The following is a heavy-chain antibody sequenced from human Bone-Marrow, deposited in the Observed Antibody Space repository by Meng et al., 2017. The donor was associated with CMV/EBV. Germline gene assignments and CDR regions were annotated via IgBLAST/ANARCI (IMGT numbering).Heavy chain of an antibody. CDR2: ISYDGSNK. CDR3: ARDLEMATEGFDD. V-gene: IGHV3-30*04. CDR1: GFTFSSYA. D-gene: IGHD5-24*01. J-gene: IGHJ4*02. Sequence: GESLKISCAASGFTFSSYAMHWVRQAPGKGLECVAVISYDGSNKYYADSVKGRFTISRDNSKNTLYLQMNSLRAEDTAVYYCARDLEMATEGFDDWGQGTLVTVSS.